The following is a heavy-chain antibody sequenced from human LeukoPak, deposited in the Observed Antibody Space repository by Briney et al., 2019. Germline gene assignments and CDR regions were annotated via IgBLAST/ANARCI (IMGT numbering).Heavy chain of an antibody. CDR2: ISYNGGRK. Sequence: GRSLRLSCVASGFSFSGYAVHWVRQVPGKGLEWVALISYNGGRKDYADSVKGRFTIDRDNSKNTVYLHMNSLRPDDTAIYFCARQEARNYYYEGLDYWGQGNLVTVSS. CDR3: ARQEARNYYYEGLDY. CDR1: GFSFSGYA. J-gene: IGHJ4*02. D-gene: IGHD3-22*01. V-gene: IGHV3-30*04.